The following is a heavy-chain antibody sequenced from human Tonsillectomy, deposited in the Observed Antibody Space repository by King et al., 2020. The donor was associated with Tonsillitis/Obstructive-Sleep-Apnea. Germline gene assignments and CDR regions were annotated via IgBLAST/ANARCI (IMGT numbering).Heavy chain of an antibody. CDR3: ARDKVATTPLAY. V-gene: IGHV1-69*10. CDR2: IFPIVGIA. Sequence: QLVQSGAEVKKPGSSVKVSCKTSVGTFNSYGISWVRQAPGQGLEWMGGIFPIVGIANYAQKFQGRVTITADKSTSTAYMELSSLRSEDTAIYYCARDKVATTPLAYWGQGTLVTVSS. D-gene: IGHD5-12*01. J-gene: IGHJ4*02. CDR1: VGTFNSYG.